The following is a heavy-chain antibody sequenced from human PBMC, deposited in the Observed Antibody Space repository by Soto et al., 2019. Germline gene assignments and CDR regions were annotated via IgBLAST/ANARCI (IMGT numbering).Heavy chain of an antibody. CDR1: GGSISSGGYY. CDR3: AREGAPRDGGTFRYFDL. Sequence: QVQLQESGPGLVKPSQTLSLTCTVSGGSISSGGYYWSWIRQHPGKGLEWIGYIYYSGSTYYNPSLKSRVTISVDTSKNQFSLKLSSVTAADTAVYYCAREGAPRDGGTFRYFDLWGRGTLVTVSS. J-gene: IGHJ2*01. CDR2: IYYSGST. D-gene: IGHD2-15*01. V-gene: IGHV4-31*03.